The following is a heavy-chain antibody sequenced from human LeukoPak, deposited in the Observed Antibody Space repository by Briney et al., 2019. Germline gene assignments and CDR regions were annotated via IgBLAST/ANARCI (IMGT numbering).Heavy chain of an antibody. CDR2: ISAYNGNT. D-gene: IGHD6-13*01. J-gene: IGHJ6*02. Sequence: ASVKVSCKASGYTFTSYGISWVRQAPGQWLEWIGWISAYNGNTNYAQKLQGRATMTTDTSTSTAYMELRSLRSDDTAVYYCARDDAAGTGSYYYYYGMDVWGQGTTVTVSS. CDR3: ARDDAAGTGSYYYYYGMDV. V-gene: IGHV1-18*01. CDR1: GYTFTSYG.